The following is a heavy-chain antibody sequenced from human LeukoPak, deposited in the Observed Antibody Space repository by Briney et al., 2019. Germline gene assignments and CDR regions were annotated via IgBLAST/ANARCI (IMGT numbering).Heavy chain of an antibody. CDR2: ISSSGGYI. CDR1: GFTFSSYS. CDR3: ARGGYLDY. J-gene: IGHJ4*02. V-gene: IGHV3-21*01. Sequence: GGSLRLSCAASGFTFSSYSMNWVRQAPGKGLEWVSSISSSGGYIYYADSVKGRFTVSRDNAKNSLFLQMNSLKADDTAVYYCARGGYLDYWGQGTLVTVSS.